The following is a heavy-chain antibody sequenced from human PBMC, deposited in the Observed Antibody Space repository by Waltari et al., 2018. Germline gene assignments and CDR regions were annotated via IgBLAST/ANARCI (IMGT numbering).Heavy chain of an antibody. CDR1: GFTFRRYS. V-gene: IGHV3-48*02. J-gene: IGHJ2*01. Sequence: DVQLVESGGGLVQHGGSLRLPCAASGFTFRRYSMNWVRLAPGKVLEWISYISSGSSTIYYADSVKGRFTISRDNAKNSLYLQMNSLRDEDTAVYYCARGLDSGYYSSWYFDLWGRGTLVTVSS. D-gene: IGHD3-22*01. CDR2: ISSGSSTI. CDR3: ARGLDSGYYSSWYFDL.